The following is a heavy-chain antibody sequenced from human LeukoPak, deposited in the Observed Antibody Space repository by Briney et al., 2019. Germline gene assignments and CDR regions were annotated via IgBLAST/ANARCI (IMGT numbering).Heavy chain of an antibody. Sequence: PSETPSLTCAVYGGSFSGYYWSWIRQPPGKGLEWIGEINHSGSTNYNPSLKSRVTISVDTSKNQFSLKLSSVTAADTAVYYCARSSSWYGGWNWFDPWGQGTLVTVSS. CDR3: ARSSSWYGGWNWFDP. J-gene: IGHJ5*02. V-gene: IGHV4-34*01. CDR2: INHSGST. D-gene: IGHD6-13*01. CDR1: GGSFSGYY.